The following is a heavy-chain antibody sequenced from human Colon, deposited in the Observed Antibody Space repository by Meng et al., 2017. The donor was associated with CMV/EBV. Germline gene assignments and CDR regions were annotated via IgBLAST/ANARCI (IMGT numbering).Heavy chain of an antibody. CDR2: ISDTGAGT. V-gene: IGHV3-23*01. D-gene: IGHD6-19*01. J-gene: IGHJ4*02. CDR1: GFTFRHYA. Sequence: VQLLESGGHLIQPGGYLRLSCAASGFTFRHYAMNWVRQAPEKGLEWVSTISDTGAGTYYPDSVKGRFIISRDNSKNTLYLQVNSLRAEDTAIYYCAKDSGMRGWFFDYWGQGTLVTVSS. CDR3: AKDSGMRGWFFDY.